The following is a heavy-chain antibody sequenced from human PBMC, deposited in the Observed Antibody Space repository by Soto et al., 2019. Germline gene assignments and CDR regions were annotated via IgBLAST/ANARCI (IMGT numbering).Heavy chain of an antibody. V-gene: IGHV3-7*01. J-gene: IGHJ6*02. Sequence: EVQLVESGGGLVQPGGSLRLSCAASGFTFSSYWMSWVRQAPGKGLEWVANIKQDGSEKYYVDSVKGRFTISRDNAKNSLYLQMNSLRAEDTAVYYCARVGGYSYGYHGMDVWGQGTTVTVSS. CDR3: ARVGGYSYGYHGMDV. CDR2: IKQDGSEK. CDR1: GFTFSSYW. D-gene: IGHD5-18*01.